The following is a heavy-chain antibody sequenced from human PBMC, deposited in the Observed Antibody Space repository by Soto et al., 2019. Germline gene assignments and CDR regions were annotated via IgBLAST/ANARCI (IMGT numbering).Heavy chain of an antibody. D-gene: IGHD1-1*01. Sequence: SETLSLTCTVSGGSISSGGYYWSWIRQHPGKGLEWIGYIYYSGSTYYNPSLKSRVTISVDTSKNQFSLKLSSVTAADTAVYYCARWPQLEPRFDYWGQGALVTVSS. CDR1: GGSISSGGYY. CDR3: ARWPQLEPRFDY. V-gene: IGHV4-31*03. CDR2: IYYSGST. J-gene: IGHJ4*02.